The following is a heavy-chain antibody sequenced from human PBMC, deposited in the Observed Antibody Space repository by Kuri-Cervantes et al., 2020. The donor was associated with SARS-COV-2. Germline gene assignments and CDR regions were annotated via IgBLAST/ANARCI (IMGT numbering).Heavy chain of an antibody. J-gene: IGHJ3*02. Sequence: SETLSLTCTVFGASINNYYWSWIRQPPGKGLEWIAYIHHSGSSNYNSSLKSRVTMSVDTSKSQLSLKLNSVTAADTAVYYCARSTPFRRLVVISQGGAFDIWGQGTMVTVSS. D-gene: IGHD3-22*01. CDR3: ARSTPFRRLVVISQGGAFDI. CDR1: GASINNYY. CDR2: IHHSGSS. V-gene: IGHV4-59*01.